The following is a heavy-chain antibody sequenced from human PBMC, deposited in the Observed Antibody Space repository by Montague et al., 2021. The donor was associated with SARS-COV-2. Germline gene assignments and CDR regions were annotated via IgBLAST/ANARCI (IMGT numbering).Heavy chain of an antibody. CDR3: ARGTGQQLVFSYVYYGMDI. J-gene: IGHJ6*02. CDR1: GGSSTNYF. CDR2: ITHTGNR. Sequence: SETLSLTCAVYGGSSTNYFWTWIRQTPAKGLEWIGEITHTGNRDFNPSLESRVILSVDKSKSQFSLKLTSVTAADTGVYYCARGTGQQLVFSYVYYGMDIWGQGTTVSVSS. D-gene: IGHD5-24*01. V-gene: IGHV4-34*01.